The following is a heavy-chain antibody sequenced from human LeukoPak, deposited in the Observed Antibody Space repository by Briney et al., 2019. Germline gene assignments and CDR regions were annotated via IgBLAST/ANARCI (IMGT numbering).Heavy chain of an antibody. D-gene: IGHD5-18*01. CDR1: GGSISSYY. CDR2: IYYSGST. CDR3: ARSALYSYGLNWFDP. Sequence: TPSETLSLTCTVSGGSISSYYWSWTRQPPGKGLEWIGYIYYSGSTNYNPSLKSRVTISVDTSKNQFSLKLSSVTAADTAVYYCARSALYSYGLNWFDPWGQGTLVTVSS. V-gene: IGHV4-59*01. J-gene: IGHJ5*02.